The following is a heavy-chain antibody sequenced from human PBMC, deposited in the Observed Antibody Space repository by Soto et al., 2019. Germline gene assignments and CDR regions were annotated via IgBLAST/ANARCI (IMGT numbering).Heavy chain of an antibody. J-gene: IGHJ6*02. Sequence: QVQLVQSGAEVKKPGASVKVSCKASGYTFTGYYMHWVRQAPGQGLEWIGWINPNSGGTNYAQKFQGWVTMTRDTSISTSYMELSRLRSDDTAVYYCARSKASSGYYYYYYGMDVWGQGTTVTVSS. D-gene: IGHD3-22*01. CDR3: ARSKASSGYYYYYYGMDV. V-gene: IGHV1-2*04. CDR1: GYTFTGYY. CDR2: INPNSGGT.